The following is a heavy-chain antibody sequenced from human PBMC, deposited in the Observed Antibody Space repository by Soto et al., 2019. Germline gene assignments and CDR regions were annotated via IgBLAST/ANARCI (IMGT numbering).Heavy chain of an antibody. CDR3: VGGYYFGDY. CDR2: ISSDESNK. J-gene: IGHJ4*02. CDR1: GFSLRTYG. V-gene: IGHV3-30*03. Sequence: QVQLVESGGGVVQPGRSLRLSCAASGFSLRTYGMHWVRQAPGKGLEWVAVISSDESNKYYADSVKGRFTISRDNSKNTLYLQMNSLRAEDTAVYYCVGGYYFGDYWGQGTLVIVSS. D-gene: IGHD3-10*01.